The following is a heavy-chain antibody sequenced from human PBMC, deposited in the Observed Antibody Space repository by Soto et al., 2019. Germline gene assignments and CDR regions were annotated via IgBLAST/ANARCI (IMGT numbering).Heavy chain of an antibody. CDR3: ARVPGRIAAAGGYYYYGMDV. D-gene: IGHD6-13*01. Sequence: PSETLSLTCAVYGGSFSGYYWSWVRQPPGKGLEWIGEINHSGSTNYNPSLKSRVTISVDTSKNQFSLKLGSVTAADTAVYYCARVPGRIAAAGGYYYYGMDVWGQGTTVTVSS. CDR1: GGSFSGYY. V-gene: IGHV4-34*01. CDR2: INHSGST. J-gene: IGHJ6*02.